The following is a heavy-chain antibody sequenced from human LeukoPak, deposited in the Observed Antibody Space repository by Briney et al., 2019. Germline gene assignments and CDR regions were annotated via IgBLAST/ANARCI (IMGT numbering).Heavy chain of an antibody. CDR2: ISYDGSNK. J-gene: IGHJ4*02. V-gene: IGHV3-30-3*01. D-gene: IGHD2-2*02. CDR3: ARVGYCSSTSCYKGFDY. CDR1: GFTFSSYA. Sequence: GGSLRLSCAASGFTFSSYAMHWVRQAPGKGLEWVAVISYDGSNKYYADPVKGRFTISRDNSKNTLYLQMNSLRAEDTAVYYCARVGYCSSTSCYKGFDYWGQGTLVTVSS.